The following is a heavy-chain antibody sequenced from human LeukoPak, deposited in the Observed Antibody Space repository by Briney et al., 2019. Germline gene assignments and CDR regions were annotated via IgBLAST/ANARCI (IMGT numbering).Heavy chain of an antibody. D-gene: IGHD5-12*01. CDR1: GFTFSNYA. CDR2: IGESDGST. V-gene: IGHV3-23*01. J-gene: IGHJ4*02. Sequence: PGGSLRLSCAASGFTFSNYAMSWVRQVPGKGLEWVSTIGESDGSTYYADSVRGRFTISRDNSKNTLYLQMNSLRAEDTAVYYCAKSRSGEGHWGQGALVTVSS. CDR3: AKSRSGEGH.